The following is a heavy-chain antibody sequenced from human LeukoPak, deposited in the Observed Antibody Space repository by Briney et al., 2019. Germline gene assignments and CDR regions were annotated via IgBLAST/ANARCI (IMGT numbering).Heavy chain of an antibody. CDR3: ARGGYCSSTSCYQVGFDY. V-gene: IGHV3-23*01. Sequence: GGSLRLSCAASGFTFSSYAMSWVRQAPGKGLEWVSAISGSGGSTYYADSVKGRFTISRDNSKNTLYLQMNSLRAEDTAVYYCARGGYCSSTSCYQVGFDYWGQGTLVTVSS. D-gene: IGHD2-2*01. CDR1: GFTFSSYA. J-gene: IGHJ4*02. CDR2: ISGSGGST.